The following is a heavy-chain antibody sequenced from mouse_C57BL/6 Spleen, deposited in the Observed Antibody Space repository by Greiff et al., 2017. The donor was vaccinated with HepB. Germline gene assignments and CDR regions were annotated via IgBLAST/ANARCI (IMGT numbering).Heavy chain of an antibody. J-gene: IGHJ2*01. CDR2: IYPSDSET. CDR1: GYTFTSYW. CDR3: ARGGNYYFDY. V-gene: IGHV1-61*01. D-gene: IGHD2-1*01. Sequence: QVQLQQPGAELVRPGSSVKLSCKASGYTFTSYWMDWVKQRPGQGLEWIGNIYPSDSETHYNQKFKDKATLTVDKSSSTAYMQLSRLTSEDSAVYYCARGGNYYFDYWGQGTTLTVSS.